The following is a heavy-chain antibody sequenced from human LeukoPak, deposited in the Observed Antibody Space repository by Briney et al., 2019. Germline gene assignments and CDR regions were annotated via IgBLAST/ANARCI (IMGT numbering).Heavy chain of an antibody. CDR2: INPNSGGT. D-gene: IGHD3-10*01. Sequence: GASVKVSCKASGYTFTGYYMHWVRQAPGQGLEWMGWINPNSGGTNYAQKFQGRVTMTRDTSISTAYMELSRLRSDDTAVYYCARDTDVSLKRLLWFGESIDYWGQGTLVTVSS. CDR3: ARDTDVSLKRLLWFGESIDY. CDR1: GYTFTGYY. V-gene: IGHV1-2*02. J-gene: IGHJ4*02.